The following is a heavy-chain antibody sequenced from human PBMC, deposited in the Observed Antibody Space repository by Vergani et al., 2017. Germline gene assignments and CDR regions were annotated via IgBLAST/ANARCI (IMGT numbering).Heavy chain of an antibody. CDR3: AGDLGNSRQLYFWEAFGWFDP. Sequence: QVQLQQSGPGLVTPSQPLSLTCAISGDSVSSNSAAWNWIRQSPSRGLEWLGRTYYRSNWYNDYAVSVKSRITINLDTSKNQFSLQLNSGTPEDTAVYYCAGDLGNSRQLYFWEAFGWFDPWGQGTLVTVSS. CDR2: TYYRSNWYN. J-gene: IGHJ5*02. CDR1: GDSVSSNSAA. V-gene: IGHV6-1*01. D-gene: IGHD6-6*01.